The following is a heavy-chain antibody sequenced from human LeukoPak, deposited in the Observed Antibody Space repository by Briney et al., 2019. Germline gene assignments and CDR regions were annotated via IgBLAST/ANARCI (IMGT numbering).Heavy chain of an antibody. Sequence: SETLSLTCAVSGGSISSGGYSWSWIRQPPGKGLEWIGYIYHSGSTYYNPSLKSRVTISVDRSKNQFSLKLSSATAADTAVYYCARGDPGVIISPFDYWGQGTLVTVSS. D-gene: IGHD3-10*01. CDR3: ARGDPGVIISPFDY. J-gene: IGHJ4*02. CDR2: IYHSGST. CDR1: GGSISSGGYS. V-gene: IGHV4-30-2*01.